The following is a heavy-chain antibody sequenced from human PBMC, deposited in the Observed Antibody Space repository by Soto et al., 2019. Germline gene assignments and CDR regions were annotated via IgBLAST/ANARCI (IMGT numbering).Heavy chain of an antibody. CDR2: IYYSGST. Sequence: QVQLQESGPGLVKPSQTLSLTCTVSGGSISSGGYYWSWIRQHPGKVLEWIGYIYYSGSTYYNPSLKSRVTISVDRSKSQFSLKLSSVTAADTVVYYCARRYGGNFDYWGQGTLVTVSS. V-gene: IGHV4-31*03. J-gene: IGHJ4*02. CDR3: ARRYGGNFDY. D-gene: IGHD2-15*01. CDR1: GGSISSGGYY.